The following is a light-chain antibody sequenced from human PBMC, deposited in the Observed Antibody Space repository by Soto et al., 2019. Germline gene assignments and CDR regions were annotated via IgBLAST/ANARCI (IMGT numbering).Light chain of an antibody. V-gene: IGKV1-39*01. CDR3: QQTYCSSWT. CDR1: QSVRNY. J-gene: IGKJ1*01. CDR2: GAS. Sequence: DIQMTQSPSSLSASVGDSVTITCRASQSVRNYLNWYQHKPGKAPKLLIYGASRLQTGVPSRFSGSGSGTDFTLTLSSLQPEDFATYYCQQTYCSSWTFGQGTKVEIK.